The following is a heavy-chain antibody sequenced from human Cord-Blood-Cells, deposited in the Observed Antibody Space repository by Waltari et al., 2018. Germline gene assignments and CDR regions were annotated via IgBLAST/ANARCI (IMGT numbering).Heavy chain of an antibody. V-gene: IGHV4-34*01. Sequence: QVQLQQWGAGLLKPSETLSLTCAVSGGSFSGYYWSWIRQPPGKGLEWIGEINHSGSTNYNPALKGRVTISVDTSKNQFSLKLSSVTAADTAVYYCARSVYDSSGYYLGWFDPWGQGTLVTVSS. CDR3: ARSVYDSSGYYLGWFDP. J-gene: IGHJ5*02. CDR1: GGSFSGYY. D-gene: IGHD3-22*01. CDR2: INHSGST.